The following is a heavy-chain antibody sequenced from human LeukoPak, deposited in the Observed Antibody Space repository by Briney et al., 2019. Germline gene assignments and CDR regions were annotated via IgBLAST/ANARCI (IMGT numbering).Heavy chain of an antibody. Sequence: GGSLRLSCATSDFTVSSNYMSWVRQAPGKGLEWVSIIYSNGGTYYADSMKGRFTISRDNSKNTLYLQMNSLRAEDTAVYYCARFYSSGSFGAFDIWGRGTMVTVSS. CDR3: ARFYSSGSFGAFDI. CDR2: IYSNGGT. CDR1: DFTVSSNY. J-gene: IGHJ3*02. V-gene: IGHV3-53*01. D-gene: IGHD6-19*01.